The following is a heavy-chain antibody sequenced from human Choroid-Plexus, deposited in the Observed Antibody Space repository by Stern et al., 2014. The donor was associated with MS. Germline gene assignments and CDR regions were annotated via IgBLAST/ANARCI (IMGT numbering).Heavy chain of an antibody. CDR3: AKDRQYLTYFFDH. CDR1: GFTFGSWA. J-gene: IGHJ5*02. D-gene: IGHD2/OR15-2a*01. Sequence: VQLVESGGGVVQPGRPLRLSCVASGFTFGSWAMHWVRQAPGKGLEWVAGVSYDGSNKYYADSVKGLFTISRDNSQNTLYMQMSSLRPEDTAVYYCAKDRQYLTYFFDHWGQGSLVTVSS. CDR2: VSYDGSNK. V-gene: IGHV3-30*18.